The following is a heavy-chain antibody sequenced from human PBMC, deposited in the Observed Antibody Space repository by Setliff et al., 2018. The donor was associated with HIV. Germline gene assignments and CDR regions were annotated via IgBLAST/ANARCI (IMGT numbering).Heavy chain of an antibody. CDR2: ISWDGGST. CDR1: GFTFDDYT. J-gene: IGHJ4*02. CDR3: AKSERRQDITIFGVVAD. D-gene: IGHD3-3*01. Sequence: GESLKISCAASGFTFDDYTMHWVRQAPGKGLEWVSLISWDGGSTYYADSVKGRFTISRDNSKNSLYLQMNSLRTEDTALYYCAKSERRQDITIFGVVADWCQGTLVTVSS. V-gene: IGHV3-43*01.